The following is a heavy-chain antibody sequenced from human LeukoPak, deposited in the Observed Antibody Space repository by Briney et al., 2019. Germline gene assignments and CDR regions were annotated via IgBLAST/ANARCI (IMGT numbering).Heavy chain of an antibody. CDR3: ARHWETSSWYVDY. CDR2: IYYNGGT. Sequence: SETLSLTCTVSGGSIRSYYWSWIRQPPGKGLEWIGYIYYNGGTNYNPSLKSRVTISVDTSKNHPSLKLSSVTAADTAVYYCARHWETSSWYVDYWGQGTLVTVSS. V-gene: IGHV4-59*08. CDR1: GGSIRSYY. J-gene: IGHJ4*02. D-gene: IGHD6-13*01.